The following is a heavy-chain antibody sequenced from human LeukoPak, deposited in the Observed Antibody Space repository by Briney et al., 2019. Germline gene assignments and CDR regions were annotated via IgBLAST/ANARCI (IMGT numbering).Heavy chain of an antibody. D-gene: IGHD3-22*01. CDR2: ISSSGSTR. J-gene: IGHJ4*02. CDR3: ARDELPDDNSGYAFDC. CDR1: GFIFSDYY. V-gene: IGHV3-11*04. Sequence: GGSLRLSCGASGFIFSDYYMSWIRQAPGKGLEWVSHISSSGSTRYYADSVKGRFTISRDNAKNSLYLQMNSLRVEDTAVYYCARDELPDDNSGYAFDCWGQGTLVTVSS.